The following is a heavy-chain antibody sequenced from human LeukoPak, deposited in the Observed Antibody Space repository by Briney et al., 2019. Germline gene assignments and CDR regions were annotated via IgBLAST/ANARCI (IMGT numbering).Heavy chain of an antibody. CDR1: GGTFSSYA. V-gene: IGHV1-69*13. J-gene: IGHJ3*02. Sequence: SVKVSCKASGGTFSSYAISWVRQAPGQGLEWMGGIIPIFGTANYAQKFQGRVTITADESTSTAYMELSSLRSEDTAVYYCASYGSSWYDAFDIWGQGTMVTVSS. D-gene: IGHD6-13*01. CDR3: ASYGSSWYDAFDI. CDR2: IIPIFGTA.